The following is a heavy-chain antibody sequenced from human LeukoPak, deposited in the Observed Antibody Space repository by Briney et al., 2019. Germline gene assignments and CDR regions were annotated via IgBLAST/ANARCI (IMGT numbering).Heavy chain of an antibody. CDR1: GGSISSYY. D-gene: IGHD5-18*01. V-gene: IGHV4-59*05. Sequence: PSETLSLTCTVSGGSISSYYWSWIRQPAGKGLERIRRIYYSGSTYYNPSLKSRVTISVDTSKNQFSLKLSSVTAADTAVYYCASPGVPAAKDTAMGPFDYWGQGTLVTVSS. CDR3: ASPGVPAAKDTAMGPFDY. J-gene: IGHJ4*02. CDR2: IYYSGST.